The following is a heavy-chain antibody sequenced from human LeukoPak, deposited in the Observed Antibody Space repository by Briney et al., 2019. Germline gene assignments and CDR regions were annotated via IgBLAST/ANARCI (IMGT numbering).Heavy chain of an antibody. D-gene: IGHD2-21*01. J-gene: IGHJ4*02. CDR1: EFTFSNYA. CDR2: ISYDGNTI. V-gene: IGHV3-30-3*01. Sequence: GGSLRLSCAASEFTFSNYALHWVRQAPGKGLQWVAVISYDGNTIHYADSVKGRFIISRDTSKNTLYLQMNSLRAEDTAVYYCARDRDPGFDYWGQGTLVTVSS. CDR3: ARDRDPGFDY.